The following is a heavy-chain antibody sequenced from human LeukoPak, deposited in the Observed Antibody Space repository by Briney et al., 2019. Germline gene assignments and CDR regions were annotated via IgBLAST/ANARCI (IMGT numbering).Heavy chain of an antibody. Sequence: ASVKVSCKASGYTFTGYYMHWVRQAPEQGLEWMGRIIPNSGGTNSTQKFRGRVTMNRDTSISTAYTKLSRLSSDDTAVYYCARFGADPAVYYCDREDGLAYWGQGTLVTVSS. CDR1: GYTFTGYY. J-gene: IGHJ4*02. D-gene: IGHD3-22*01. V-gene: IGHV1-2*06. CDR2: IIPNSGGT. CDR3: ARFGADPAVYYCDREDGLAY.